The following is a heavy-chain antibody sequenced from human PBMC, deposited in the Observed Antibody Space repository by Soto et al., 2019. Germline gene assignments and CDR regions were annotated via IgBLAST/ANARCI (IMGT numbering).Heavy chain of an antibody. CDR3: AREGIAARLGGVYYYYGMDV. D-gene: IGHD6-6*01. V-gene: IGHV1-69*01. CDR1: GGTFSSYA. Sequence: QVQLVQSGAEVQKPGSSVKVSCKASGGTFSSYAISWVRQAPGQGLEWMGGIIPIFGTANYAQKFQGRVTITADESTSTAYMELSSLGSEDTAVYYCAREGIAARLGGVYYYYGMDVWGQGTTVTVSS. J-gene: IGHJ6*02. CDR2: IIPIFGTA.